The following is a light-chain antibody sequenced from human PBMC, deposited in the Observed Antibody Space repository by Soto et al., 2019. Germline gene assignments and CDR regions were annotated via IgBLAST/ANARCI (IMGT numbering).Light chain of an antibody. CDR3: QQSNNWPPWT. V-gene: IGKV3-15*01. CDR2: GAS. Sequence: EIVMTQSPATLSVSPGERATLSCRASQSVSSNLAWYQQKPGQAPRLLIYGASTRATGIPARFSGSGSGTDLTLAISSLQSEDFAVYYCQQSNNWPPWTFGKGTKVEIK. CDR1: QSVSSN. J-gene: IGKJ1*01.